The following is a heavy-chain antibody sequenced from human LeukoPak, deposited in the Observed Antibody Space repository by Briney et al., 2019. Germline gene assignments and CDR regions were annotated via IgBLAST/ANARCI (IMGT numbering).Heavy chain of an antibody. V-gene: IGHV4-4*07. Sequence: PSETLSLTCTVSGGSISSYYWSWIRQPAGKGLEWIGRIYTSGSTNYNPSLKSRVTMSVDTSKNQFSLKLSSVTAADTAVYYCASESIAVAGLYYFDYWGQGTLVTVSS. J-gene: IGHJ4*02. D-gene: IGHD6-19*01. CDR3: ASESIAVAGLYYFDY. CDR2: IYTSGST. CDR1: GGSISSYY.